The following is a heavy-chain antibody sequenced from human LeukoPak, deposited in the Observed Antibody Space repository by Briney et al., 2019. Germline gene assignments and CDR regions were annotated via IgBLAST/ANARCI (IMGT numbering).Heavy chain of an antibody. J-gene: IGHJ6*02. V-gene: IGHV4-59*08. D-gene: IGHD5-12*01. CDR1: GGSISSYY. CDR3: ARGQWLRLSGMDV. Sequence: SETLSLTCTVSGGSISSYYWSWIRQPPGKGLEWIGYIYYSGSTNYNPSLKSRVTISVDTSKNQFSLKLSSVTAADTAVYYCARGQWLRLSGMDVWGQGTTVTVSS. CDR2: IYYSGST.